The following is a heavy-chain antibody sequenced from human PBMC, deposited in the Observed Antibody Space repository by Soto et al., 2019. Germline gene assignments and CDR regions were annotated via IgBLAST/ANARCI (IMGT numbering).Heavy chain of an antibody. V-gene: IGHV4-59*01. CDR3: AREGTYGDYVWYFDY. CDR1: GGSISSYY. J-gene: IGHJ4*02. Sequence: PSETLSLTCTVSGGSISSYYWSWIRQPPGKGLEWIGYIYYSGSTNYNPSLKSRVTISVDTSKNQFSLKLSSVTAADTAVYYCAREGTYGDYVWYFDYWGQGTLVTVSS. D-gene: IGHD3-16*01. CDR2: IYYSGST.